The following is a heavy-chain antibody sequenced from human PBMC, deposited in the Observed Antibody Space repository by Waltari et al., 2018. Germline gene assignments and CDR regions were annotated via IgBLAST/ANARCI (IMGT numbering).Heavy chain of an antibody. V-gene: IGHV4-4*07. CDR2: IYTSGST. CDR3: ARARCSSTSCFLGWFDP. Sequence: QVQLQESGPGLVKPSETLSLTCTVSGGSIRSYYWSWIRQPAGKGLEWIGRIYTSGSTNYNPSLKSRVTMSVDTSKNQFSLKLSSVTAADTAVYYCARARCSSTSCFLGWFDPWGQGTLVTVSS. CDR1: GGSIRSYY. J-gene: IGHJ5*02. D-gene: IGHD2-2*01.